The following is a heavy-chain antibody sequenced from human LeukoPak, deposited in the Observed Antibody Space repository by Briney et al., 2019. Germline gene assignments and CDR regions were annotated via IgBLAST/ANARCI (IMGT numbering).Heavy chain of an antibody. CDR3: ARDTSYEGSGYYDPRWFDP. CDR2: VSDSGST. V-gene: IGHV4-59*01. J-gene: IGHJ5*02. Sequence: SETLSLTCTVSGGSISSYYWSWIRQAPGEGLEWIGHVSDSGSTNYSPSPKSRVTISVDTSKNQFSLRLTSVTAADTAIYFCARDTSYEGSGYYDPRWFDPWGQGNKVTVSS. D-gene: IGHD3-22*01. CDR1: GGSISSYY.